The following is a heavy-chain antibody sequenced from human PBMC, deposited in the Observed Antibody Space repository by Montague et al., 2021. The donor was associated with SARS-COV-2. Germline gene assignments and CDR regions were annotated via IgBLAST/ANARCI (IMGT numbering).Heavy chain of an antibody. CDR2: SSGSDGGT. Sequence: SLRLSCAASGSTFSNSAMNWVRQAPGKGLKWVSGSSGSDGGTHYADSVKGRFTISRDNSKNVLYLQMNSLRAEDTALYYCAKDSYYYGLGYGMDVWGQGTTVTVSS. CDR3: AKDSYYYGLGYGMDV. CDR1: GSTFSNSA. V-gene: IGHV3-23*01. J-gene: IGHJ6*02. D-gene: IGHD3-10*01.